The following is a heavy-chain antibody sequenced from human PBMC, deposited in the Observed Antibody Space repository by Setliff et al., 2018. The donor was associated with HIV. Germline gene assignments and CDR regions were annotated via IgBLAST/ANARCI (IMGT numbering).Heavy chain of an antibody. D-gene: IGHD5-12*01. J-gene: IGHJ6*03. CDR2: SIPIFGTA. CDR3: ATNPEMATINYYYYYMGV. V-gene: IGHV1-69*13. CDR1: GGTFRTFG. Sequence: SVKVSCQASGGTFRTFGISWVRQAPGQGLEWMGGSIPIFGTAKYAQKFQGRVTITADESTSTAYMELSSLRSEDTAVYYCATNPEMATINYYYYYMGVWGKGTTVTVSS.